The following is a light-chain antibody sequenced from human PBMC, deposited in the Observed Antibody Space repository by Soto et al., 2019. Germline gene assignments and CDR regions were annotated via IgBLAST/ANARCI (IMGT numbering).Light chain of an antibody. J-gene: IGKJ1*01. CDR3: QQYYNWPRT. CDR1: QSVSSN. V-gene: IGKV3-15*01. Sequence: EIVMTHSPATLSVSPGEKATLSCRASQSVSSNLAWYQQKPGQAPRLLIYGASARATGFPARFSGSGSGTEFTLTISSLQSEDFAVYYCQQYYNWPRTFGQGTKVDIK. CDR2: GAS.